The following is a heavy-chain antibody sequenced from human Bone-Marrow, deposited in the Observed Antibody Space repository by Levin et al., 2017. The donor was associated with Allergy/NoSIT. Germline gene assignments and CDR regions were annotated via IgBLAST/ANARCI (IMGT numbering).Heavy chain of an antibody. Sequence: SQTLSLTCIVSGGSITNSYWTWIRQPPGKGLEWIGYIFYSGNTNYNPSLKSRVTFSVDTSKNQFSLNLSSVTAADTAVYYCARVGSYGLLDYWGQGTLVTVSS. CDR3: ARVGSYGLLDY. CDR2: IFYSGNT. D-gene: IGHD5-18*01. V-gene: IGHV4-59*01. CDR1: GGSITNSY. J-gene: IGHJ4*02.